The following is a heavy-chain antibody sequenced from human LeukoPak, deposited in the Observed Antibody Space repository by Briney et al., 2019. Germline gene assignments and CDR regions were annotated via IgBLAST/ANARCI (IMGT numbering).Heavy chain of an antibody. D-gene: IGHD6-13*01. CDR2: INHSRST. CDR3: ARGYSSSWYDSFDY. J-gene: IGHJ4*02. CDR1: GGSFSGYY. Sequence: SETLSLTCAVYGGSFSGYYWSWIRQPPGKGLEWIGEINHSRSTNYNPSLKSRVTISADTSKNQFSLKLSSVTAADTAVYYCARGYSSSWYDSFDYWGQGTLVTVSS. V-gene: IGHV4-34*01.